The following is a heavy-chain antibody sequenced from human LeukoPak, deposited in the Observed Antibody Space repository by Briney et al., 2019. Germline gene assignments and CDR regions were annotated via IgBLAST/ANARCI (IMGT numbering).Heavy chain of an antibody. J-gene: IGHJ6*03. D-gene: IGHD3-10*01. CDR2: IHTSGST. CDR1: GGSISSYY. CDR3: ARDPYYGSGRDYYMDV. V-gene: IGHV4-4*07. Sequence: PSETLSLTCTVSGGSISSYYWSWIRQPAGKGLEWIGRIHTSGSTNYNPSLKSRVTMSVDTSKNQFSLKLSSVTAADTAVYYCARDPYYGSGRDYYMDVWGKGTTVTISS.